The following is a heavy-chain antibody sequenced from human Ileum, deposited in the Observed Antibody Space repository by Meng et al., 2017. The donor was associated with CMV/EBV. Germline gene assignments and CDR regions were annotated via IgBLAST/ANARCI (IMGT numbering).Heavy chain of an antibody. CDR1: GFTFSRFA. J-gene: IGHJ4*02. CDR2: IGASVGNA. CDR3: ARLLYSSGYCFDY. Sequence: GESLKISCAASGFTFSRFAMSWVRQAPGMGLEWVSSIGASVGNAYYADSVKGRFTISRDNSKNTLYLQMNSLRAEDTAVYYCARLLYSSGYCFDYWGQGTLVTVSS. V-gene: IGHV3-23*01. D-gene: IGHD3-22*01.